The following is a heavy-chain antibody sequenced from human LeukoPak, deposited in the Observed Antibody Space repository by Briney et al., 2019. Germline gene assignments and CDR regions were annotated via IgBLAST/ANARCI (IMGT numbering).Heavy chain of an antibody. Sequence: SETLSLTCAVSGGSISSGGYSWSWIRQPPGKGLEWIGYIYHSGSTYYNPSLKSRVTISVDRSKNQFSLKLSSVTAADTAVYYCARGPLSMVRGVINGGLDYWGQGTLVTVSS. V-gene: IGHV4-30-2*01. J-gene: IGHJ4*02. CDR3: ARGPLSMVRGVINGGLDY. CDR1: GGSISSGGYS. CDR2: IYHSGST. D-gene: IGHD3-10*01.